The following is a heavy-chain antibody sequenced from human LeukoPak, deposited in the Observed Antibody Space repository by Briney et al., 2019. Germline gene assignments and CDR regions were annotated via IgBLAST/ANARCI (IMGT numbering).Heavy chain of an antibody. D-gene: IGHD3-10*01. CDR3: ASSLWFGELAT. CDR1: GYTFTSYG. V-gene: IGHV1-18*01. J-gene: IGHJ4*02. Sequence: ASVKVSCKASGYTFTSYGISWVRRAPGQGLEWMGWISAYNGNTNYAQKLQGRVTMTTDTSTSTAYMELRSLRSDDTAVYYCASSLWFGELATWGQGTLVTVSS. CDR2: ISAYNGNT.